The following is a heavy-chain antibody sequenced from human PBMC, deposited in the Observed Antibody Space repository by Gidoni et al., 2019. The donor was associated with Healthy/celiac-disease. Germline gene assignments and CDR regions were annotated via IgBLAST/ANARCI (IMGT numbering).Heavy chain of an antibody. D-gene: IGHD4-17*01. CDR1: GGSISSSSYY. Sequence: QLQLQESGPGLVKPSQTLSLTCTVSGGSISSSSYYWGWIRQPPGKGLEWIGSIYYSGSTYNNPSLKRRVTITVDTSKNQYSLKLSSVAAADTAVYYCARRLGGDYDGFDYWGQGTLVTVSS. V-gene: IGHV4-39*01. CDR3: ARRLGGDYDGFDY. CDR2: IYYSGST. J-gene: IGHJ4*02.